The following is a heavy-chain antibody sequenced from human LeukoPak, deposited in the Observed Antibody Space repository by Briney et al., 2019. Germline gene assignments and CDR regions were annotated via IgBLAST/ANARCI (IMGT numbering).Heavy chain of an antibody. Sequence: ASVKVSCKASGYTFTGYYMHWVRQAPGQGLEWMGWINPNSGGTNYAQKFQGRVTMTRDTSISTAYMELSRLRSDDTAVYYCARGIYSSSSYYMDVWGKGTTVTVSS. J-gene: IGHJ6*03. CDR1: GYTFTGYY. D-gene: IGHD6-6*01. CDR3: ARGIYSSSSYYMDV. CDR2: INPNSGGT. V-gene: IGHV1-2*02.